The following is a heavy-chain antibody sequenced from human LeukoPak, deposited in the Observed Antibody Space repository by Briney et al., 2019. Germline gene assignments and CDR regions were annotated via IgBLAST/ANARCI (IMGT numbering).Heavy chain of an antibody. CDR2: ISAYNGNT. CDR3: ARVAGYSSSDPLDY. Sequence: GASVKVSCKASGYTFTSYGISWVRQAPGQGLEWMGWISAYNGNTNYAQKLQGRVTMTTDTSTSTAYMELSSLRSEDTAVYYCARVAGYSSSDPLDYWGQGTLVTVSS. J-gene: IGHJ4*02. CDR1: GYTFTSYG. D-gene: IGHD6-6*01. V-gene: IGHV1-18*01.